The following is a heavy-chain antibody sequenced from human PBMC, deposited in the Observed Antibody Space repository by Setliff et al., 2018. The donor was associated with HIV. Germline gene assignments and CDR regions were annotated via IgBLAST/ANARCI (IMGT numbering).Heavy chain of an antibody. J-gene: IGHJ5*02. V-gene: IGHV4-4*02. CDR1: GGPLNSRNW. CDR3: AKDHVFGSRTGFDT. D-gene: IGHD3-10*01. CDR2: VFHSGSA. Sequence: SETLSLTCAVSGGPLNSRNWWSWVRPPPGKGLAWSGEVFHSGSANSNASLRSRVMISVDTSKNQFSLKLSAVTAADTAVYYCAKDHVFGSRTGFDTWGPGILVTVSS.